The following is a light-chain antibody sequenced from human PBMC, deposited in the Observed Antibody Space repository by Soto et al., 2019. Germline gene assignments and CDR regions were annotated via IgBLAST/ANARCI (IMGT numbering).Light chain of an antibody. CDR1: QSVSSY. Sequence: EIVLTQSPAPLSLSPGERATLSCRASQSVSSYLAWYQQKPGQAPRLLIYDASNRATGIPARFSGSGSGTDFTLTISSLEPEDFAVYYCQQRSNWPGTFGGGTKVEIK. CDR2: DAS. CDR3: QQRSNWPGT. J-gene: IGKJ4*01. V-gene: IGKV3-11*01.